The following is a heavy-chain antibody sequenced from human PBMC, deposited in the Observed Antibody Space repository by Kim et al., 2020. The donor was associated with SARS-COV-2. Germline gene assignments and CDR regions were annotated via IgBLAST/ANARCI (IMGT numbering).Heavy chain of an antibody. CDR3: AKDRASSGVSGASIDP. CDR1: GFTFSSYA. J-gene: IGHJ5*02. Sequence: GRSLRLSCAASGFTFSSYAMHWLRQAPGKGLEWVAVIWYDGSNKYYADSVKGRLTISRDNSKKTLYLQMNSLRAEDTAVYYCAKDRASSGVSGASIDPWG. D-gene: IGHD3-10*01. CDR2: IWYDGSNK. V-gene: IGHV3-33*06.